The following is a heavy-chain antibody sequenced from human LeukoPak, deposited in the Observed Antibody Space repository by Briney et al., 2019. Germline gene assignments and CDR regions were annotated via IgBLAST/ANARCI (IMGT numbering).Heavy chain of an antibody. CDR2: ISGSGGST. V-gene: IGHV3-23*01. Sequence: GGSLRLSCAASGFTFSGYAMSWVRQAPGKGLEWVSAISGSGGSTYYADSVKGRFTISRDNSKNTLYLQMNSLRAEDTAVYYCAKDRGYDSSGYHLFDYWGQGTLVTVSS. CDR1: GFTFSGYA. J-gene: IGHJ4*02. D-gene: IGHD3-22*01. CDR3: AKDRGYDSSGYHLFDY.